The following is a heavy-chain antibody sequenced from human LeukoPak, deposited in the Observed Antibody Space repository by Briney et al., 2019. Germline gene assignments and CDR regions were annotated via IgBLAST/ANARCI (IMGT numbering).Heavy chain of an antibody. V-gene: IGHV3-9*01. D-gene: IGHD4-17*01. CDR1: GFTFDDYA. CDR3: AKDTRLDGGYKGAFDY. CDR2: ISWNSGSI. J-gene: IGHJ4*02. Sequence: PGGSLRLSCAASGFTFDDYAMHWVRQAPGKGLEWVSGISWNSGSIGYADSVKGRFTISRDNAKNSLYLQMNSLRAEDTALYYCAKDTRLDGGYKGAFDYWGQGTLVTVSS.